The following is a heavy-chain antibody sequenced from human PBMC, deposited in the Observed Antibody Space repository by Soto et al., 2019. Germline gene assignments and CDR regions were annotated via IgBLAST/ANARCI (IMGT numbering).Heavy chain of an antibody. CDR2: IYYSGST. J-gene: IGHJ4*02. CDR3: AGVRTGSYYNVFFHD. V-gene: IGHV4-31*03. Sequence: QVQLQESGPGLVKPSQTLSLTCTVSGGSISSGGYYWSWIRQHPGKGLEWIGYIYYSGSTYYNPSLKSRVTISVDTSKNQFSLKLSSVTAADTAVYYCAGVRTGSYYNVFFHDWGQGTLVTVAS. D-gene: IGHD3-10*01. CDR1: GGSISSGGYY.